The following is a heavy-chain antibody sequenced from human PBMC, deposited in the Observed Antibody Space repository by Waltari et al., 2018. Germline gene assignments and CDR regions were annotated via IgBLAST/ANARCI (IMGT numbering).Heavy chain of an antibody. CDR1: GGSFSGYY. CDR3: ASIPYDFWSGYYPYYYYGMDV. CDR2: INHSGST. D-gene: IGHD3-3*01. J-gene: IGHJ6*02. Sequence: QVQLQQWGAGLLKPSETLSLTCAVYGGSFSGYYWSWIRQPPGQGLEWIGEINHSGSTNYNPSLKSRVTISVDTSKNQFSLKLSSVTAADTAVYYCASIPYDFWSGYYPYYYYGMDVWGQGTTVTVSS. V-gene: IGHV4-34*01.